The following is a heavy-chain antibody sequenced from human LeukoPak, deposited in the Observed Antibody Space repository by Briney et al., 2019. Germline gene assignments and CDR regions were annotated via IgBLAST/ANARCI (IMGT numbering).Heavy chain of an antibody. J-gene: IGHJ2*01. CDR3: AKDYDDGGNSLYWYFDL. CDR2: VKKDASEK. D-gene: IGHD4-23*01. V-gene: IGHV3-7*03. Sequence: HPGGSLRLSCAASGFTFSNNWMTWVRQAPGKGLEWVASVKKDASEKYYVDSVKGRFTISRDNAKNSLYLQTNSLRAEDTALYYCAKDYDDGGNSLYWYFDLWGRGTLVTVSS. CDR1: GFTFSNNW.